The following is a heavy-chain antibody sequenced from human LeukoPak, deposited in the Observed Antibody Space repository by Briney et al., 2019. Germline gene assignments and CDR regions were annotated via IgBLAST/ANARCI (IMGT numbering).Heavy chain of an antibody. CDR2: IYYSGST. D-gene: IGHD3-10*01. Sequence: PSQTLSLTCTVSGGSISSRDYYWSWIRQPPGKGLEWIGYIYYSGSTYYNPSLKSRVTISVDTSKNQFSLKLSSVTAADTAVYYCAREAGFGELFGAFDIWGQGTMVTVSS. CDR1: GGSISSRDYY. CDR3: AREAGFGELFGAFDI. V-gene: IGHV4-30-4*08. J-gene: IGHJ3*02.